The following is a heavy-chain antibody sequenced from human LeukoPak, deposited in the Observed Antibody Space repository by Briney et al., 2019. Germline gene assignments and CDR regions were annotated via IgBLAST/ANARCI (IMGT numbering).Heavy chain of an antibody. CDR3: AKVANYYHGSETYYFFEH. Sequence: PGGSLRLSCAAAGFTFTTYWMSWVRQAPGKGLEWVANIKQDGTEKYYVDSVKGRFTISRDNAKNSLYLQMNSLRVEDTAVYYCAKVANYYHGSETYYFFEHWGQGTPVTASS. D-gene: IGHD3-10*01. CDR2: IKQDGTEK. CDR1: GFTFTTYW. J-gene: IGHJ4*02. V-gene: IGHV3-7*01.